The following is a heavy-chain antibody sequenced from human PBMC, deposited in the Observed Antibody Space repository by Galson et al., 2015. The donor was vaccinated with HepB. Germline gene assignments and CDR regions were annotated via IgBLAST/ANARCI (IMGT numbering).Heavy chain of an antibody. CDR2: ISYDGGYK. CDR1: GFTFSDYG. Sequence: SLRLSCAASGFTFSDYGIHWVRQAPGQGLEWVAVISYDGGYKSFADSVKGRFSISRDNSKNTLYLQMNSLRAEDTAVYYCASHGGGFFFYGMDVWGQGTTVTVSS. CDR3: ASHGGGFFFYGMDV. D-gene: IGHD3-16*01. J-gene: IGHJ6*02. V-gene: IGHV3-30*03.